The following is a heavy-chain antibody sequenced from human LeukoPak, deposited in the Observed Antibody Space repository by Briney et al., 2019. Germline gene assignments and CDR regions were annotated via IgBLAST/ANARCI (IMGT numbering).Heavy chain of an antibody. D-gene: IGHD3-10*02. CDR2: ISSSGSTI. J-gene: IGHJ6*03. CDR1: GFTFSSYE. Sequence: GGSLRLSCAASGFTFSSYEMNWVRQAPGKGLEWVSYISSSGSTIYYADSVKGRFTISRDNAKNSLYLQMNSLRAEDTAVYHCAELGLTMIGGVWGKGTTVTIS. V-gene: IGHV3-48*03. CDR3: AELGLTMIGGV.